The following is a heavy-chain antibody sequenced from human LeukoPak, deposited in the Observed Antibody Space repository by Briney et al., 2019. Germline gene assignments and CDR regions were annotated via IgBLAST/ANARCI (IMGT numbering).Heavy chain of an antibody. J-gene: IGHJ4*02. CDR3: ARQSPYYYDSSGFFDY. V-gene: IGHV4-31*03. Sequence: AQTLSLTCTVSGGSISSGGYYWSWIRQHPGKGLEWIGCIYYSGSTYYNPSLKSRVTISVDTSKNQFSLKLSSVTAADTAVYYCARQSPYYYDSSGFFDYWGQGTLVTVSS. D-gene: IGHD3-22*01. CDR1: GGSISSGGYY. CDR2: IYYSGST.